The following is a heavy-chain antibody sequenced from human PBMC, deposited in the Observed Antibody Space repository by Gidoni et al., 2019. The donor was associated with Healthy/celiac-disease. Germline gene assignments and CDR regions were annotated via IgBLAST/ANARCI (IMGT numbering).Heavy chain of an antibody. J-gene: IGHJ5*02. CDR3: ARAEWDSARRGYWFDP. Sequence: QVQLQESGPGLGKPSQTLSLTCTVSGGSISSGSYYWSWIRQPAGKGLEWIGRLYTSGSTNYNPSLKSRVTMSVDTSKNQFSLKLSSVTAADTAVYYCARAEWDSARRGYWFDPWGQGTLVTVSS. CDR2: LYTSGST. V-gene: IGHV4-61*02. D-gene: IGHD1-26*01. CDR1: GGSISSGSYY.